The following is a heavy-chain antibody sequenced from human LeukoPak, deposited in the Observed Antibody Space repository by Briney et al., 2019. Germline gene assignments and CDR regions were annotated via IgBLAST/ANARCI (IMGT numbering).Heavy chain of an antibody. J-gene: IGHJ5*02. Sequence: GGSLRLPCEASGVTFSSYVMSWVRQAPGKGPEWVSGISGSGGGTYYADSVKGRFAISRDNSKNTLYLQMNSLRAEDTAVYYCVQESKYYPWGQGTLVTVSS. D-gene: IGHD3-10*01. CDR3: VQESKYYP. CDR2: ISGSGGGT. CDR1: GVTFSSYV. V-gene: IGHV3-23*01.